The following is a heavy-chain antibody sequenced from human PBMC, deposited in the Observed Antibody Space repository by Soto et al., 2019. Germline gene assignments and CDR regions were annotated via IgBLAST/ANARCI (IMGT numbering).Heavy chain of an antibody. D-gene: IGHD6-6*01. CDR1: GGSISSYY. J-gene: IGHJ6*02. Sequence: SETLSLTCTVSGGSISSYYWSWIRQPPGKGLEWIGYIYYSGSTNYNPSLKSRVTISVDTSKNQFSLKLSSVTAADTAVYYCARGGSIAAPVGSYYYYYGMDVWGQGTTVTV. V-gene: IGHV4-59*01. CDR2: IYYSGST. CDR3: ARGGSIAAPVGSYYYYYGMDV.